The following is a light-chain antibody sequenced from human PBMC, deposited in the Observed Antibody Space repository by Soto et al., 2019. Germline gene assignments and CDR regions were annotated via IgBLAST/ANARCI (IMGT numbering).Light chain of an antibody. Sequence: AIQITQSPSSLSASTGDRVTITCRASQGISSYLAWYQQKPGKAPKLLIYAASTLHSGVPSRFSGSGAGTDFTLTISCLQSADFATDYCQQYYCYTLTFGQGTKVDIK. CDR2: AAS. CDR1: QGISSY. V-gene: IGKV1-8*01. CDR3: QQYYCYTLT. J-gene: IGKJ1*01.